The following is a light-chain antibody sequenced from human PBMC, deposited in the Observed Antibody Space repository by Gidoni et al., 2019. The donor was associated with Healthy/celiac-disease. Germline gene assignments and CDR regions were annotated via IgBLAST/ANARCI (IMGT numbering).Light chain of an antibody. V-gene: IGKV3-15*01. CDR3: QQYNNWHWT. CDR1: QSVSSN. CDR2: GAS. J-gene: IGKJ1*01. Sequence: EIVMTQSPATLSVSPGERATLSCRASQSVSSNLAWYQQKPGQAPRLLIYGASTRATGIPARFSGSASGTEFTLTISSLQSEDFAVYYCQQYNNWHWTFXXXTKVEIK.